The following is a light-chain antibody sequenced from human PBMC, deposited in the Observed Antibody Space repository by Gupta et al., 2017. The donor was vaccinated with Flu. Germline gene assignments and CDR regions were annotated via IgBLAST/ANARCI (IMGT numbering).Light chain of an antibody. CDR2: KAS. CDR1: QSISSW. CDR3: QQDDSCSGT. Sequence: DIQMTQSPSTLSASVGDRVTITCRASQSISSWLAWYQQKPGEAPKLLIYKASSLQTGVPSRFSGSGSGTEFTLTISSLQPDDFATYYCQQDDSCSGTFGQRTKVEIK. J-gene: IGKJ1*01. V-gene: IGKV1-5*03.